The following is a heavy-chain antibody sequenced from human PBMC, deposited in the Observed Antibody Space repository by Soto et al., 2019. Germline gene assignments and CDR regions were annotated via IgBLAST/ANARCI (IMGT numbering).Heavy chain of an antibody. Sequence: QVQLVQSGAEVKKPGASVKVSCKTSGYTFTSYAMHWVRQAPGQRLEWMGWINAGNGSTKYSQTFQGRVTITRDTSASTAYMELSSLRSEDTALYYCARTSGYYFYDYWGQGTLVTVSS. CDR1: GYTFTSYA. CDR3: ARTSGYYFYDY. D-gene: IGHD3-3*01. J-gene: IGHJ4*02. CDR2: INAGNGST. V-gene: IGHV1-3*01.